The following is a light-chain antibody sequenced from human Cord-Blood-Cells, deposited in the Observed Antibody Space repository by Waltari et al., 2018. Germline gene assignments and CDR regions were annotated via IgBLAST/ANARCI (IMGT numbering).Light chain of an antibody. J-gene: IGKJ3*01. CDR3: QQRSNWPIFT. V-gene: IGKV3-11*01. Sequence: EIVLTQSPATLSLSPGERATLSCKASQIVTSYLAWYQQKPGQAPRLLIYDASNRATGIPARFSGSGSGTYFTLTISSLEPEDFAVYYCQQRSNWPIFTFGPGTKVDIK. CDR2: DAS. CDR1: QIVTSY.